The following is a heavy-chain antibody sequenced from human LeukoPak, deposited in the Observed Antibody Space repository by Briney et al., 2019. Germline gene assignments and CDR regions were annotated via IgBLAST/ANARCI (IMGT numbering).Heavy chain of an antibody. J-gene: IGHJ5*02. CDR2: ISSTGRT. CDR3: AKGAGPPWFDP. Sequence: SETLSLTCTVSGASISSDTYFWSWIRQPARKGLEWIGRISSTGRTDYNPSLTSRVTISVDTSKNQISMKLSSVTAADTAVYYCAKGAGPPWFDPWGQGTLVTVSS. CDR1: GASISSDTYF. V-gene: IGHV4-61*02. D-gene: IGHD6-19*01.